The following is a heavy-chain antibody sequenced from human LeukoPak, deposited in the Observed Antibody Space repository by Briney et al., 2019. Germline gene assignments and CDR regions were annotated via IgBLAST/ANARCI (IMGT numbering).Heavy chain of an antibody. CDR1: GFTFSSYA. J-gene: IGHJ4*02. Sequence: AGGSLRLSCAASGFTFSSYAMNWVRQAPGKGLEWVSTISGSGGSTYYADSVKGRFTISRDNAKNSLYLQMNSLRAEDTAVYYCAREGYCSSTSCYYFDYWGQGTLVTVSS. CDR3: AREGYCSSTSCYYFDY. D-gene: IGHD2-2*01. CDR2: ISGSGGST. V-gene: IGHV3-23*01.